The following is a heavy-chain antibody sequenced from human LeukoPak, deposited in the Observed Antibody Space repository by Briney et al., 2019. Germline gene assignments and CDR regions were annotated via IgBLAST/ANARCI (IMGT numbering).Heavy chain of an antibody. CDR3: ARAFSGWDY. V-gene: IGHV3-21*01. D-gene: IGHD6-19*01. Sequence: PGRSLRLSCAASGFTFSSYAMHWVRQAPGKGLEWVSSISTSSSYIYYADSVKGRFTISRDNAKNSLYLQMNSLRAEDTAVYYCARAFSGWDYWGQGTLVTVSS. CDR1: GFTFSSYA. CDR2: ISTSSSYI. J-gene: IGHJ4*02.